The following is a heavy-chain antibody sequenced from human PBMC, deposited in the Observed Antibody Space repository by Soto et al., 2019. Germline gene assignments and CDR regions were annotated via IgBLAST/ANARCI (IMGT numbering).Heavy chain of an antibody. V-gene: IGHV4-30-4*01. CDR2: IYYSGGT. J-gene: IGHJ4*02. D-gene: IGHD3-22*01. CDR1: GGSISSGDYY. Sequence: PSETLSLTCTVSGGSISSGDYYWSWIRQPPGKGLEWIGYIYYSGGTYYNPSLKSRVTISVDTSKNQFSLKLSSVTAADTAVYYCARVAGYDSSGELDYWGQGTLVTVSS. CDR3: ARVAGYDSSGELDY.